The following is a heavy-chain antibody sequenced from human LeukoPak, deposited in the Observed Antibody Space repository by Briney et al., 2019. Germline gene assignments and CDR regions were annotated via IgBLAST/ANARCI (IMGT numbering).Heavy chain of an antibody. J-gene: IGHJ6*03. D-gene: IGHD6-13*01. CDR3: AKDRLIAAAGKGYYYYMDV. CDR2: ISYDGSNK. V-gene: IGHV3-30*18. Sequence: PGGSLRLSCAASGFTFSSYGMHWVRQAPGKGLEWVAVISYDGSNKYYADSVKGRFTISRDNSKNTLYLQMNSLRAEDTAVYYCAKDRLIAAAGKGYYYYMDVWGKGTTVTVSS. CDR1: GFTFSSYG.